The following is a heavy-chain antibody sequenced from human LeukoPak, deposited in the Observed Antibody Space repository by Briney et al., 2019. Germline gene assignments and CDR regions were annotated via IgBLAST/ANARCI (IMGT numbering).Heavy chain of an antibody. D-gene: IGHD3-10*01. J-gene: IGHJ6*03. CDR1: GFTFDGYA. V-gene: IGHV3-43D*03. Sequence: PGGSLRLSCAASGFTFDGYAMHWVRQAPGRGLEWVSLISWDGTSTYYADSVKGRFIISRDNIKKSLYLQINSLRGEDTALYYCAKAGPSGWDYYYYMDVWGKGTTVTVSS. CDR3: AKAGPSGWDYYYYMDV. CDR2: ISWDGTST.